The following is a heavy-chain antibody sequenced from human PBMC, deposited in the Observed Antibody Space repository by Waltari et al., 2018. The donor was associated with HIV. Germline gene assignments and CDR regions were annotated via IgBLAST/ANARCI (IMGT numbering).Heavy chain of an antibody. CDR1: GYSFTSYW. D-gene: IGHD2-2*01. CDR3: ASAIVVVPAAIDYVEAFDI. CDR2: IYPGDSDT. V-gene: IGHV5-51*01. Sequence: EVQLVQSGAEVKKPGESLKISCKGSGYSFTSYWIGWVRQMPGKGLEWMGIIYPGDSDTRYSPSFQGQVTISADKSISTAYLQWSSLKASDTAMYYCASAIVVVPAAIDYVEAFDIWGQGTMVTVSS. J-gene: IGHJ3*02.